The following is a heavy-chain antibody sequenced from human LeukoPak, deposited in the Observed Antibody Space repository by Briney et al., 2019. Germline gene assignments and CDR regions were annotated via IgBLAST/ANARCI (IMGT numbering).Heavy chain of an antibody. Sequence: SETLSLTCTVSGGSISSYYWSWIRQPPGKGLEWIGYIYYSVSTNYNPSLKSRVTISVDTSKNQFSLKLSSVTAADTAVYYCARWRLGVVTHHFDYWGQGTLVTVSS. D-gene: IGHD4-23*01. CDR2: IYYSVST. CDR1: GGSISSYY. J-gene: IGHJ4*02. CDR3: ARWRLGVVTHHFDY. V-gene: IGHV4-59*12.